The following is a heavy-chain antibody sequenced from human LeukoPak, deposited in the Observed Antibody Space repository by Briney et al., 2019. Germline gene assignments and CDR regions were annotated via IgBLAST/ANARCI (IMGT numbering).Heavy chain of an antibody. CDR2: ISGSGGST. J-gene: IGHJ4*02. D-gene: IGHD6-19*01. V-gene: IGHV3-23*01. Sequence: PGGSLRLSCAASGFTFSSYAMSWVRQAPGKGLEWVSAISGSGGSTYYADSVKGRFTISRDNSKNTLYLQMNSLRAEDTAVYYCAKDPTIAVAGLDDYWGQGTLVTVSS. CDR1: GFTFSSYA. CDR3: AKDPTIAVAGLDDY.